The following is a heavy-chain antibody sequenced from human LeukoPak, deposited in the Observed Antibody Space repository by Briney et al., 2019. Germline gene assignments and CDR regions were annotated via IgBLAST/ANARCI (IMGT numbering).Heavy chain of an antibody. Sequence: PSETLSLTCAVYGGSFSGYYWSWIRQPPGKGLEWIGEINHSGSTNYNPSLKSRVTISVDTSKNQFSLKLSSVTAADTAVYYCARSYDSSGTEFDPWGQGTLVTVSS. CDR3: ARSYDSSGTEFDP. CDR2: INHSGST. J-gene: IGHJ5*02. D-gene: IGHD3-22*01. V-gene: IGHV4-34*01. CDR1: GGSFSGYY.